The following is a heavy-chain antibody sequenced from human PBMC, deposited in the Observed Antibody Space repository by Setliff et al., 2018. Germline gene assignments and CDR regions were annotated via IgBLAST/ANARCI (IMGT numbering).Heavy chain of an antibody. J-gene: IGHJ3*02. Sequence: ASVKVSCKTSGYTLTSFYMYWVRQAPGQGLEWMGIINPGGGSASLAEKFQDRITITTDTSTSTSYMELRSLRSDDTAVYYCARSFNSGFYHQRDAYDIWGQGTLVTVSS. V-gene: IGHV1-46*01. CDR2: INPGGGSA. CDR3: ARSFNSGFYHQRDAYDI. D-gene: IGHD5-12*01. CDR1: GYTLTSFY.